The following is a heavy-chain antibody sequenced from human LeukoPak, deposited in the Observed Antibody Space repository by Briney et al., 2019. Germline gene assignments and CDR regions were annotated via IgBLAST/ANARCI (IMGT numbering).Heavy chain of an antibody. V-gene: IGHV3-7*01. CDR2: IKQDGSEK. CDR1: GFTFSSYW. J-gene: IGHJ4*02. D-gene: IGHD2-15*01. Sequence: PGGSLRLSCAASGFTFSSYWMSWVRQAPGKGLEWVANIKQDGSEKYHVDSVKGRFTISRDNAKNSLYLQMNSLRAEDTAVYYCARARRYLGYCSGGSCYGYFDYWGQGTLVTVSS. CDR3: ARARRYLGYCSGGSCYGYFDY.